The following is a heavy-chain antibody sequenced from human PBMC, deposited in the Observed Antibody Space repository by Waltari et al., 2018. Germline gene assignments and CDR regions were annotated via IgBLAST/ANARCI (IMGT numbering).Heavy chain of an antibody. Sequence: QVQLQQWGAGLLGPSETLSLTCAVYGPSFSDYYWGWVRPPPGKGLEWIGQIRHPGSTNYNPSLKSRVTISIDTPRSQFSLRLSSVTAADTALYFCTRGGNYDFWSHRPFVDPWGQGTLVTVSS. CDR2: IRHPGST. V-gene: IGHV4-34*01. D-gene: IGHD3-3*01. CDR3: TRGGNYDFWSHRPFVDP. J-gene: IGHJ5*02. CDR1: GPSFSDYY.